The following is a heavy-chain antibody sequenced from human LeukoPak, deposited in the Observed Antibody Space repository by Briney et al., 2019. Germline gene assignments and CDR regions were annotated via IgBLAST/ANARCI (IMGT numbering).Heavy chain of an antibody. V-gene: IGHV4-31*03. CDR3: ARELRGSEQYGMDV. J-gene: IGHJ6*02. Sequence: SQTLSLTCTVSGGSISSGGYYWSWIRQHPGKGLEWIGYIYYSGSTYYNPSLKSRVTISVDTSKNQFSLKLSSVTAADTAVYYYARELRGSEQYGMDVWGQGTTVTVSS. D-gene: IGHD3-10*01. CDR1: GGSISSGGYY. CDR2: IYYSGST.